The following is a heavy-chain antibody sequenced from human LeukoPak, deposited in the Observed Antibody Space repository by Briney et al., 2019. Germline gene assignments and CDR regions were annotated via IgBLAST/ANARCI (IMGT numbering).Heavy chain of an antibody. CDR2: ISLAGRT. CDR3: SRESGPFCPLGY. D-gene: IGHD1-26*01. J-gene: IGHJ4*02. V-gene: IGHV4-4*02. Sequence: SETLSLTCGVSGGSITTTNYWSWVRQPPGGGLEWIGEISLAGRTRYNPSLKSRVNISIDESKNHLYLNLASVTAADTAVYYCSRESGPFCPLGYWGQGTLVAVTS. CDR1: GGSITTTNY.